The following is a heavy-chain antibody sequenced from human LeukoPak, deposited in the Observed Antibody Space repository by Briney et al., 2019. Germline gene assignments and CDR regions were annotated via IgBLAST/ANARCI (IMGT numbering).Heavy chain of an antibody. D-gene: IGHD5-24*01. CDR1: GYTFSGYA. CDR2: INAGNGHT. Sequence: ASVKVSCKASGYTFSGYAVHWVRQAPGQRFEWMGWINAGNGHTKYSQNFQGRVTITRDSSANIVYMELSSLTSEDTAVYYCARGIWSATRVDYYLDNWGQGTLVTVSS. CDR3: ARGIWSATRVDYYLDN. V-gene: IGHV1-3*01. J-gene: IGHJ4*02.